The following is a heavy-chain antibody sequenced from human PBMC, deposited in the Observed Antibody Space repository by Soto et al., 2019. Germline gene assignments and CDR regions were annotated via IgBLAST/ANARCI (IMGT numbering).Heavy chain of an antibody. Sequence: GGSLRLSCAASGFTFSSYSMNWVRQAPGKGLEWVSYISSSSSTIYYADSVKGRFTISRDNAKNSLYLQMNSLRDEDTAVYYCAREKAAAGFYYYYGMDVWGQGTTVTVSS. J-gene: IGHJ6*02. D-gene: IGHD6-13*01. CDR1: GFTFSSYS. CDR3: AREKAAAGFYYYYGMDV. V-gene: IGHV3-48*02. CDR2: ISSSSSTI.